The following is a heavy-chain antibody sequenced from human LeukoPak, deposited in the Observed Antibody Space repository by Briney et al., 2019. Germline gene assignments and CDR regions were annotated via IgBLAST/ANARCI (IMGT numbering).Heavy chain of an antibody. Sequence: GGSLRLSCAASGFTVYRNYMIWIRQAPGKGLECVSVIYSGGTTWYADSVKGRFTISRDTNTLYLQMNSLRSEDTAVYYCARKSDSLLVREGDCWGQGTLVTVSS. CDR2: IYSGGTT. D-gene: IGHD3-10*01. CDR3: ARKSDSLLVREGDC. CDR1: GFTVYRNY. J-gene: IGHJ4*02. V-gene: IGHV3-66*01.